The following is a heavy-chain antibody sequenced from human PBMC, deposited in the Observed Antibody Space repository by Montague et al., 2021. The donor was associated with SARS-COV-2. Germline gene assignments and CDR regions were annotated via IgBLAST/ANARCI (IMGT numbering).Heavy chain of an antibody. Sequence: SETLSLTCTVSGGSISSYYWSWIRQPPGKGLEWIGYIYYSGSTNYNPSPKSRVTTSVDTSKNQFSLKLSSVTAADTAVYYCARDVRYYDFWSGRAQTSPDYWGQGTLVTVSS. J-gene: IGHJ4*02. CDR1: GGSISSYY. CDR2: IYYSGST. V-gene: IGHV4-59*12. D-gene: IGHD3-3*01. CDR3: ARDVRYYDFWSGRAQTSPDY.